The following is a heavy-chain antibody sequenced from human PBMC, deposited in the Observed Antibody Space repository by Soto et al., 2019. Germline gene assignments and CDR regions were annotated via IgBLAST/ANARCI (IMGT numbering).Heavy chain of an antibody. J-gene: IGHJ3*02. V-gene: IGHV3-23*01. CDR1: GFIVSSYA. D-gene: IGHD6-19*01. Sequence: GGSLRLSCAASGFIVSSYAMSWFRQAPGKGLEWVSAISGSGTTAYYADSVKGRFTFSRDNSKKTMYLQMNSLRAEDTAVYYCAKTTDGWFSAFEIWGQGTMVTVSS. CDR2: ISGSGTTA. CDR3: AKTTDGWFSAFEI.